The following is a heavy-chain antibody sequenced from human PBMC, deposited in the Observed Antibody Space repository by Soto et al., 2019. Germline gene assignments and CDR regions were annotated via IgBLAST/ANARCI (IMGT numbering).Heavy chain of an antibody. D-gene: IGHD1-7*01. V-gene: IGHV1-2*04. CDR3: ARANWNYDYYYYYMDV. Sequence: QVQLVQSGAEVKKPGASVKVSCKASGYTSTGYYMHWVRQAPGQGLEWMGWINPNSGGTNYAQKFQGWVTMTRDTSISSAYMELSRLRSDDTAVYYCARANWNYDYYYYYMDVWGKGTTVTVSS. CDR2: INPNSGGT. CDR1: GYTSTGYY. J-gene: IGHJ6*03.